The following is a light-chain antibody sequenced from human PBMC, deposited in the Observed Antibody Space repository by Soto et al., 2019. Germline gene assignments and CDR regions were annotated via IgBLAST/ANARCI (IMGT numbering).Light chain of an antibody. CDR1: SSDVGSDNL. CDR2: EGS. J-gene: IGLJ2*01. Sequence: QSALTQPASVSGSPGQSIAISCTGTSSDVGSDNLVSWYQQHPGKAPKPVIYEGSKRPSGVSNRFSGSTSDNRASLTISGGPAEDEADYYCCSYAGSSTFVFGGGTKLTVL. CDR3: CSYAGSSTFV. V-gene: IGLV2-23*01.